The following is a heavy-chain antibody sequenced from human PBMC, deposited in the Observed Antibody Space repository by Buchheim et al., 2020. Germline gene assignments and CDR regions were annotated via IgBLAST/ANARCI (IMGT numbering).Heavy chain of an antibody. CDR3: SRYSSVLAYFDY. CDR1: GFTFSSYA. V-gene: IGHV3-30-3*01. J-gene: IGHJ4*02. Sequence: QVQLVESGGGVVQTGRSLRLSCAASGFTFSSYAMHWVRQAPGKGLEWVAVISYDGSNKYYADSVKGRFTISRENSKNTLYLQMNSLRAEDTAVYYCSRYSSVLAYFDYWRQGTL. CDR2: ISYDGSNK. D-gene: IGHD6-19*01.